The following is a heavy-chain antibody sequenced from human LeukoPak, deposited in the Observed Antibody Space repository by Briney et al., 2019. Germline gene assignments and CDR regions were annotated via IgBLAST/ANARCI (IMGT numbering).Heavy chain of an antibody. V-gene: IGHV1-18*01. CDR3: AVIYYYAPGALYPPYY. CDR2: ISAYNGNR. CDR1: GYTFTSYG. J-gene: IGHJ4*02. Sequence: GASVRVSCKASGYTFTSYGMSWVRQAPGQGLEWMGWISAYNGNRNYAQKLQGRVTMTPYTSTSTAYMDLRSLRSDDTAVYYCAVIYYYAPGALYPPYYCGQGTLVTVSS. D-gene: IGHD3-10*01.